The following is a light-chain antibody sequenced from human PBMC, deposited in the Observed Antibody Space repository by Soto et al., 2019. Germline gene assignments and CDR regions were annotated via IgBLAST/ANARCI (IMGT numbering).Light chain of an antibody. CDR2: GAS. J-gene: IGKJ2*01. CDR3: QQYASSPPYT. V-gene: IGKV3-20*01. CDR1: QSVTSRY. Sequence: ENVLTQSPGTLSLSPGERVTLSCRASQSVTSRYLAWYQQKPGQTPRLLIYGASTRATGIPDRFSGSGSGTDFTLTISRLEPEDFAVYYCQQYASSPPYTFGKGTKLEIK.